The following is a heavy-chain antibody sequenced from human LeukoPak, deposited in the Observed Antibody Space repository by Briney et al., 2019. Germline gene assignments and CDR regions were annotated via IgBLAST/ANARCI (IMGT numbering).Heavy chain of an antibody. V-gene: IGHV3-15*01. CDR1: GFTFSSAW. Sequence: GGSLRLSCAASGFTFSSAWMTWVRQAPGKGLEWVGRIFSKIDGGTTHYAAPVKGRFTISRDDSKNRLYLQMNSVTTEDSAIYYCAIWNYSTFDYWGQGALVTVSS. D-gene: IGHD1-7*01. CDR3: AIWNYSTFDY. CDR2: IFSKIDGGTT. J-gene: IGHJ4*02.